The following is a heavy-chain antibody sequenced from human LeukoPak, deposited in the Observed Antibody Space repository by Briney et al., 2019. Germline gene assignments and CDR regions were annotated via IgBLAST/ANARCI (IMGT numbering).Heavy chain of an antibody. Sequence: RGSLRLSCAASGFTFSSYAMHWVRQAPGKGLEWVAVISYDGSNKYYADSVKGRFTISRDNSKNTLYLQMNSLRAEDTAVYYCASPPRGVVVTVMSAFDIWGQGTMVTVSS. CDR2: ISYDGSNK. CDR1: GFTFSSYA. CDR3: ASPPRGVVVTVMSAFDI. J-gene: IGHJ3*02. V-gene: IGHV3-30-3*01. D-gene: IGHD2-21*02.